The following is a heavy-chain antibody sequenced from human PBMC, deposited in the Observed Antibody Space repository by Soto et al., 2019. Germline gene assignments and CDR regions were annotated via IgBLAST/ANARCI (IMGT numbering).Heavy chain of an antibody. V-gene: IGHV3-64*02. J-gene: IGHJ4*02. CDR2: ISSNGGRT. D-gene: IGHD3-22*01. Sequence: EVQLVESGEGLVQPGGSLRLSCAASGFTFSSYAMHWVRQAPGKGLKYVSAISSNGGRTYYADSVKGRFTISRDNSKNTLYLQMGSLRAEDMAVYYCARGSVDDSSGYYYVFDYWGQGTLVTVSS. CDR3: ARGSVDDSSGYYYVFDY. CDR1: GFTFSSYA.